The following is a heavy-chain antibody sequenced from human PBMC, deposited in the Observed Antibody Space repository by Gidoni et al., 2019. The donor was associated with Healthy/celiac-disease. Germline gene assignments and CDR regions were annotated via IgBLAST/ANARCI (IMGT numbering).Heavy chain of an antibody. J-gene: IGHJ4*02. CDR3: ARSSGGRLYYFDY. Sequence: QVQLQESGPALVNPSGTPSLTCAVSVPSIRSSNWGSCVRQPPGKGLEWVGDIYHSGSTNDNKSLKSRVTISVDKSKNQFSLKLSSVTAADTAVYYCARSSGGRLYYFDYWGQGTLVTVSS. CDR1: VPSIRSSNW. CDR2: IYHSGST. D-gene: IGHD2-15*01. V-gene: IGHV4-4*02.